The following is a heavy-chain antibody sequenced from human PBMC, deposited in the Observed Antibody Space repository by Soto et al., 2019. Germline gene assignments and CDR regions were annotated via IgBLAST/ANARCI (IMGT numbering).Heavy chain of an antibody. CDR2: ISTYNGNT. D-gene: IGHD6-19*01. CDR3: ARTVAGYFDY. J-gene: IGHJ4*02. CDR1: GYTFTSSG. Sequence: RPPVKVSCKASGYTFTSSGISWVRQAPGQGPEWMGWISTYNGNTNHAQNLQGRVTMTTDTSTSTAYMELRGLRSDDTAVYYCARTVAGYFDYWGQGTLVTVSS. V-gene: IGHV1-18*01.